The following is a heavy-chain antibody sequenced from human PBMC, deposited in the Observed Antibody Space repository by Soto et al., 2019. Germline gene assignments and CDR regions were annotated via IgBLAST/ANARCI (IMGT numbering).Heavy chain of an antibody. Sequence: SGPTLVNPTQTLTLTCTFSGFSLSTSGVGVGWIRQSPGKALEWLALIYWNDDKRYSPSLKSRLTITKDTSNNQVVLTITNMDPVDTASYYCAHSPFYDNSCYPDYWGQGSLFTVSS. V-gene: IGHV2-5*01. J-gene: IGHJ4*02. CDR1: GFSLSTSGVG. D-gene: IGHD3-22*01. CDR3: AHSPFYDNSCYPDY. CDR2: IYWNDDK.